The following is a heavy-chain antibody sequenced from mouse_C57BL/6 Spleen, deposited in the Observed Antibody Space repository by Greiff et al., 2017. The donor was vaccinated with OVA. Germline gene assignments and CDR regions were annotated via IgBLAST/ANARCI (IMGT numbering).Heavy chain of an antibody. CDR3: ARNPSYYGTRDGAMDY. V-gene: IGHV2-2*01. D-gene: IGHD1-1*01. CDR2: IWSGGST. J-gene: IGHJ4*01. Sequence: QVQLQQSGPGLVQPSQSLSITCTVSGFSLTSYGVHWVRQSPGKGLEWLGVIWSGGSTDYNAAFISRLSISKDNSKSQVFFKMNSLQVEDTAIYYCARNPSYYGTRDGAMDYWGQGTSVTVSS. CDR1: GFSLTSYG.